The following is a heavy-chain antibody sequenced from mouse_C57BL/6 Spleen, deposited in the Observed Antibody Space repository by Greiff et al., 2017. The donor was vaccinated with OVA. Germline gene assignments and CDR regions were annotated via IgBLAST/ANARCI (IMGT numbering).Heavy chain of an antibody. CDR1: GYAFSSSW. J-gene: IGHJ2*01. CDR3: ARRLDSNYFDY. D-gene: IGHD1-2*01. CDR2: IYPGDGDT. V-gene: IGHV1-82*01. Sequence: QVQLQQSGPELVKPGASVKISCKASGYAFSSSWMNWVKQRPGKGLEWIGRIYPGDGDTNYNGKFKGKATLTADKSSSTAYMQLSSLTSEDSAVYFCARRLDSNYFDYWGQGTTLTVSS.